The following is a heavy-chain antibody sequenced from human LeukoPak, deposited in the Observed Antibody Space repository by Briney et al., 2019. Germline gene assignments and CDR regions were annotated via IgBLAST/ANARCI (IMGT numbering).Heavy chain of an antibody. D-gene: IGHD1-26*01. Sequence: SETLSLTCTVSGGSISSGGYYWSWIRQPPGKGLEWIGYIYHSGSTYYNPSLKSRVTISVDRSKNQFSLKLSSVTAADTAVYYCARDSGSFGTDYWGQGTLVTVSS. V-gene: IGHV4-30-2*01. CDR3: ARDSGSFGTDY. CDR1: GGSISSGGYY. CDR2: IYHSGST. J-gene: IGHJ4*02.